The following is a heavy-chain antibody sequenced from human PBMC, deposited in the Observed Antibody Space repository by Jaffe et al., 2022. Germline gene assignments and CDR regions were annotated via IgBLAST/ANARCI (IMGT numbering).Heavy chain of an antibody. CDR2: ISSSSSTI. CDR3: AREGYCSGGSCSIDAFDI. Sequence: EVQLVESGGGLVQPGGSLRLSCAASGFTFSSYSMNWVRQAPGKGLEWVSYISSSSSTIYYADSVKGRFTISRDNAKNSLYLQMNSLRAEDTAVYYCAREGYCSGGSCSIDAFDIWGQGTMVTVSS. V-gene: IGHV3-48*01. J-gene: IGHJ3*02. D-gene: IGHD2-15*01. CDR1: GFTFSSYS.